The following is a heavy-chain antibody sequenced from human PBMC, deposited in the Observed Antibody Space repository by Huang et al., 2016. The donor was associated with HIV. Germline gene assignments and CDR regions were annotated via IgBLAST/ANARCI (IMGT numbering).Heavy chain of an antibody. CDR3: AKDDRGGSIDY. J-gene: IGHJ4*02. D-gene: IGHD2-15*01. V-gene: IGHV3-43*01. CDR2: INSDGGHT. Sequence: EVQLVESGGIVIQPGGSLRLSCTASGFTFSDYNMQWVHQAPGKGLEWVSIINSDGGHTSYADSVKGRFTISRDNTKNSLYLQMSSLRTEDTALYHCAKDDRGGSIDYWGQGTLVTVSS. CDR1: GFTFSDYN.